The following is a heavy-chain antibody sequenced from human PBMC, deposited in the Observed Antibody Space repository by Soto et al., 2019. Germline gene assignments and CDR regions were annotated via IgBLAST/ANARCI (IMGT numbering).Heavy chain of an antibody. CDR3: AKSYYFASSVYDSPRMYYYRYGMAF. J-gene: IGHJ6*01. D-gene: IGHD3-22*01. CDR2: IVYDVSNK. Sequence: YSIHGPRWGPVKELELVAVIVYDVSNKYYADSVTGRFTISRDNSKNTQHLQMNSLRAEDTAVYYCAKSYYFASSVYDSPRMYYYRYGMAFWGQGTTVIVSS. CDR1: YS. V-gene: IGHV3-33*03.